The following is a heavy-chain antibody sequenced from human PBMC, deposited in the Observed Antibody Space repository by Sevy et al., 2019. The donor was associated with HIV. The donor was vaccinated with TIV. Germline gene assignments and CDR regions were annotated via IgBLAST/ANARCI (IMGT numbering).Heavy chain of an antibody. D-gene: IGHD5-18*01. CDR1: GFTFSSYA. CDR2: ISYDGSNK. CDR3: ARGRSGYSYVQVYYYYYGMDV. J-gene: IGHJ6*02. Sequence: GGSLRLSCAASGFTFSSYAMHWVRQAPGKGLEWVAVISYDGSNKDYADSVKGRFTISRDNSKNTLYLQMNSLRAEDTAVYYCARGRSGYSYVQVYYYYYGMDVWGQGTTVTVSS. V-gene: IGHV3-30*04.